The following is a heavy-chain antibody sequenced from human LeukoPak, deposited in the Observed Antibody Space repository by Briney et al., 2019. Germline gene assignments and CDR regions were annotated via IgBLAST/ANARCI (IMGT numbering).Heavy chain of an antibody. Sequence: SVKVSCKVSGYTLTELSMHWVRQAPGQGLEWMGGIIPIFGTANYAQKFQGRVTITADKSTSTAYMELRSLRSDDTAVYYCARDGVVPADYYFDYWGQGTLVTVSS. CDR3: ARDGVVPADYYFDY. V-gene: IGHV1-69*06. CDR1: GYTLTELS. CDR2: IIPIFGTA. D-gene: IGHD2-2*01. J-gene: IGHJ4*02.